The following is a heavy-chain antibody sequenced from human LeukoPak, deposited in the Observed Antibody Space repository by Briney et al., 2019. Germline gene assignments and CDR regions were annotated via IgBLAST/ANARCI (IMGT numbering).Heavy chain of an antibody. Sequence: SETLSLTRAVYGGSSSGYYWSWIRQPPGKGLGWIAEINHSGSTNYNPSPKSRVTISVDTSKNQFSLNLSSVTAADTAVYYCARVGCSGGTCYSRDFDFWGQGTLVTVSS. J-gene: IGHJ4*02. V-gene: IGHV4-34*01. CDR1: GGSSSGYY. D-gene: IGHD2-15*01. CDR3: ARVGCSGGTCYSRDFDF. CDR2: INHSGST.